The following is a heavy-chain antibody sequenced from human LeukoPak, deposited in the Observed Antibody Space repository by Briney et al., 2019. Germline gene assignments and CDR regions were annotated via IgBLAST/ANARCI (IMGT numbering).Heavy chain of an antibody. D-gene: IGHD5-18*01. V-gene: IGHV3-21*01. Sequence: GGSLRLSCAASGFTVSSNYMSWVRQAPGKGLEWVSSISSSSSYIYYADSVKGRFTISRDNAKNSLYLQMNSLRAEDTAVYYCAREKGYSYGFDMDVWGKGTTVTVSS. J-gene: IGHJ6*03. CDR2: ISSSSSYI. CDR3: AREKGYSYGFDMDV. CDR1: GFTVSSNY.